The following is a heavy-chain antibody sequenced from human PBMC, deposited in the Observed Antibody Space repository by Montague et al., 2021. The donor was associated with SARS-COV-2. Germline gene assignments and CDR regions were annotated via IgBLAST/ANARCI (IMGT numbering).Heavy chain of an antibody. CDR3: ARNVYDILTGYYTYWYFDL. J-gene: IGHJ2*01. CDR2: IYYSGSN. V-gene: IGHV4-39*01. CDR1: GGSISSSSYY. Sequence: SETLSLTCTVSGGSISSSSYYWGWIRQPPGKGLEWIGSIYYSGSNYYNPSLKSRVTISVDTSKNQFSLKLSSVTAADTAVYYCARNVYDILTGYYTYWYFDLWGHGTLVTVSS. D-gene: IGHD3-9*01.